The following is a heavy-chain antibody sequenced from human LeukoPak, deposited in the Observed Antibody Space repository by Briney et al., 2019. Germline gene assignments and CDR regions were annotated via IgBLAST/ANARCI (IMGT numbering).Heavy chain of an antibody. D-gene: IGHD6-13*01. CDR3: ARDSRRFDY. J-gene: IGHJ4*02. V-gene: IGHV4-59*01. CDR2: IYYSGST. CDR1: GGSISSYY. Sequence: SETLSLTCTVSGGSISSYYWSWIRQPPGKGLEWIGYIYYSGSTNYNPSLKSRVTISVDTSKNQFSLKLSSVTAADTAVYYCARDSRRFDYWGQGTLVTVSS.